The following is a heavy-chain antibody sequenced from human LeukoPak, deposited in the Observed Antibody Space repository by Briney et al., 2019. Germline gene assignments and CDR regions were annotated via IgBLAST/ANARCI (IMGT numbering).Heavy chain of an antibody. CDR3: ARTVTIFGVDGFDY. CDR1: GFSLSNARMG. V-gene: IGHV2-26*01. D-gene: IGHD3-3*01. Sequence: SGPVLVKPTETLTLTCTVSGFSLSNARMGVSWIRQPPGKALEWLAHIFSGDEKSYSTSLQSRLTIFKDTSKSQVVLTMTNMDPVDTATYYCARTVTIFGVDGFDYWGQGTLVTVSS. CDR2: IFSGDEK. J-gene: IGHJ4*02.